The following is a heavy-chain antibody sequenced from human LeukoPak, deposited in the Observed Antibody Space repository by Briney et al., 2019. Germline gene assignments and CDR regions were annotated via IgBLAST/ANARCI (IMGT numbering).Heavy chain of an antibody. Sequence: ASVKVSCKSSGYTFTGYYMHWVRQAPGQGLEWMGWINPNSGGTNYAQKFQGRVTMTRDTSTSTAYMELSRLRSDDTAVYYCARDRSGYCTNGVCSSHPYYYYYYMDVWGKGTTVTVSS. D-gene: IGHD2-8*01. J-gene: IGHJ6*03. CDR2: INPNSGGT. V-gene: IGHV1-2*02. CDR1: GYTFTGYY. CDR3: ARDRSGYCTNGVCSSHPYYYYYYMDV.